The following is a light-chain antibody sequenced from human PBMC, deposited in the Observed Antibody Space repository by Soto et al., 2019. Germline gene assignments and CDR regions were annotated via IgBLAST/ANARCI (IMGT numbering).Light chain of an antibody. V-gene: IGLV2-11*01. CDR3: CSFAGSYTSYV. Sequence: QSFLTHPRSVSGSPGQSVTISCTGTSNYVSWYQQDPGKAPKLIIYDVSKRPSGVPDRFSGSKSGNTASLTISGLQAEDEADYFCCSFAGSYTSYVFGTGTKV. J-gene: IGLJ1*01. CDR1: SNY. CDR2: DVS.